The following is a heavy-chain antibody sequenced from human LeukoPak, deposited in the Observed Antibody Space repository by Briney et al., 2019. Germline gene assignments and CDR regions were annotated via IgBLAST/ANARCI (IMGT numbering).Heavy chain of an antibody. D-gene: IGHD2-8*01. CDR1: GFTFSDYY. J-gene: IGHJ4*02. Sequence: PGGSLRLSCAASGFTFSDYYMSWIRQAPGKGLEWVSYISSSSSTIYYADSVKGRFTISRDNAKNSLYPQMNSLRDEDTAVYYCARGRGCTNGVCYLDYWGQGTLVTVSS. CDR2: ISSSSSTI. CDR3: ARGRGCTNGVCYLDY. V-gene: IGHV3-11*04.